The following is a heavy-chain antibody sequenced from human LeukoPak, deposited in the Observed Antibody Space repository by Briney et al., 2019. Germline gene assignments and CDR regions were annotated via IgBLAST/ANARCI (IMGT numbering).Heavy chain of an antibody. D-gene: IGHD6-13*01. Sequence: PGGSLRLSCAASGVIFNQYWMSWVRQAPGRGLEWVANIDQDGSEKHYVDSVKGRFTISRDNARNSLYLQMNSLRAEDTAVYYCARGPGYSSSWAFDYWGQGTLVTVSS. CDR3: ARGPGYSSSWAFDY. CDR1: GVIFNQYW. CDR2: IDQDGSEK. J-gene: IGHJ4*02. V-gene: IGHV3-7*01.